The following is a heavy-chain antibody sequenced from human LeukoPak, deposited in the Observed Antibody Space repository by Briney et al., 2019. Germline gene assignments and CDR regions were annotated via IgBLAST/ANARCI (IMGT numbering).Heavy chain of an antibody. CDR1: GGSISSSSYY. CDR3: ARGGGFGRQALDI. Sequence: SETLSLTCTVSGGSISSSSYYWGWILQPPGKGLEWIGSIYYSGSTNYNPSLKSRVTISLDESKNQFSLKLSSVTAADTAVYYCARGGGFGRQALDIWGQGTMVTVSS. V-gene: IGHV4-39*07. CDR2: IYYSGST. D-gene: IGHD3-16*01. J-gene: IGHJ3*02.